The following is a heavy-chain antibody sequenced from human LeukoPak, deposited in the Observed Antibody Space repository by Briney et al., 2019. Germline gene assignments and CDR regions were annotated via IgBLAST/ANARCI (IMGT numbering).Heavy chain of an antibody. V-gene: IGHV3-21*01. Sequence: GGSLRLSCAASGFTFSSYSMNWVRQAPGKGLEWVSSISSSSSYIYYADSVKGRFTISRDNAKNSLYLQMNSLRAEDTAAYYCARAGYYDFWSGYYEYNGMDVWGQGTTVTVSS. D-gene: IGHD3-3*01. CDR1: GFTFSSYS. CDR2: ISSSSSYI. CDR3: ARAGYYDFWSGYYEYNGMDV. J-gene: IGHJ6*02.